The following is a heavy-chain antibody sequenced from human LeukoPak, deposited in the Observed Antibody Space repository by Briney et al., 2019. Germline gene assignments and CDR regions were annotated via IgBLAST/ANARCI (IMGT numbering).Heavy chain of an antibody. CDR1: GGSISSSSYY. CDR3: ARRDLRGYSGYDPPVDY. V-gene: IGHV4-39*01. J-gene: IGHJ4*02. Sequence: SETLSLTCTVSGGSISSSSYYWGWIRQPPGKGLEWIGSIYYSGSTYYNPSLKSRVTISVDTSKNQFSLKLSSVTAADTAVYYCARRDLRGYSGYDPPVDYWGQGTLVTVSS. CDR2: IYYSGST. D-gene: IGHD5-12*01.